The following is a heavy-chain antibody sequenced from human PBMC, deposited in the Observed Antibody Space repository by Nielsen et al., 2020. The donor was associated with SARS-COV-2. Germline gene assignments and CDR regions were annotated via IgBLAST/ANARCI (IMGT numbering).Heavy chain of an antibody. D-gene: IGHD3-3*01. CDR1: GFTFDDYG. Sequence: GESLKISCAASGFTFDDYGMSWVRQAPGTGLEWVSGINWNGGSTGYADSVKGRFTISRANAKNSLYLPMNSLRAEDTALYHCARVLELGTGSDYWGQGTLVTVSS. V-gene: IGHV3-20*01. CDR3: ARVLELGTGSDY. J-gene: IGHJ4*02. CDR2: INWNGGST.